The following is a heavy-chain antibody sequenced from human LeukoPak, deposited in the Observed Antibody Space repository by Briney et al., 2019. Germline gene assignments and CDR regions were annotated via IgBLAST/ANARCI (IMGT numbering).Heavy chain of an antibody. Sequence: GGSLRLSCAASGFTFSSYAMSWVRQAPGKGLEWVSAISGSGGSTYYADSVKGRFTISRDNSKNTLYLQMNSLRAEDTAVYYCAKDLTRTLAAGTLYHYGMDVWGKGTTVTVSS. CDR1: GFTFSSYA. D-gene: IGHD6-13*01. CDR3: AKDLTRTLAAGTLYHYGMDV. J-gene: IGHJ6*04. V-gene: IGHV3-23*01. CDR2: ISGSGGST.